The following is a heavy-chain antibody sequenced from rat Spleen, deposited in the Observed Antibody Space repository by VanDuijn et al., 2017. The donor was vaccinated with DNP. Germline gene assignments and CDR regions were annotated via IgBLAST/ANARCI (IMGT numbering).Heavy chain of an antibody. CDR3: ARSPESSYIYFPWAY. D-gene: IGHD1-2*01. CDR2: ISSGGSS. J-gene: IGHJ2*01. CDR1: GFSLTSYG. V-gene: IGHV2S8*01. Sequence: QVQLRESGPGLVQPSRTLSLTCTVSGFSLTSYGVSWVRQPPGKGLEWIAAISSGGSSYFNSALKSPLSISRDTSKSQVFLKMNSLQTEDTATYYCARSPESSYIYFPWAYWGQGVMVTVSS.